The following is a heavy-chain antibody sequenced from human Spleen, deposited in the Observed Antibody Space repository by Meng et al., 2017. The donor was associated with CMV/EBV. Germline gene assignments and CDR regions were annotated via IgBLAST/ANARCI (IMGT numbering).Heavy chain of an antibody. D-gene: IGHD3-3*01. Sequence: SENLSLTWTVSGYSISSGYYWGWIRQPPGKGLEWSGSIYHSGSTYYNPSLKSRVTISVDTPNNQFSLNLNSVTAADTAVYYCARGNYDFWSGYVTHLDYWGQGTLVTVSS. CDR2: IYHSGST. CDR1: GYSISSGYY. CDR3: ARGNYDFWSGYVTHLDY. V-gene: IGHV4-38-2*02. J-gene: IGHJ4*02.